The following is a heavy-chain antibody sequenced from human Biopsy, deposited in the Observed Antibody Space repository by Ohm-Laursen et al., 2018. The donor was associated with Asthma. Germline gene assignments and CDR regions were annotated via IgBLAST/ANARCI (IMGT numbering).Heavy chain of an antibody. D-gene: IGHD2-8*01. CDR3: ARERAGVLGSYNGMDV. CDR2: VTYDGISQ. J-gene: IGHJ6*02. CDR1: GFTFSNYG. V-gene: IGHV3-30*03. Sequence: SLRLSCAAPGFTFSNYGMHWVRQVAGKGLDWVAVVTYDGISQYYAESVKGRFTISRDNSRNTLNLQMNSVRPDDTAVYFCARERAGVLGSYNGMDVWGQGTLVTVSS.